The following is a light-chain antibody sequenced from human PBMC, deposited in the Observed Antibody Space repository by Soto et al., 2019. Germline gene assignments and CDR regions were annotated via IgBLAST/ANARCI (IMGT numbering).Light chain of an antibody. CDR2: GVS. CDR3: QHYSYSRYFS. Sequence: EMVLTQSPGTLSLSPGERATLSCRASQSVSHNYLAWYQQKPGQAPRLLIYGVSYRATGIPDRFSGSGSGTDCTLTISRLEPEDFAVYYCQHYSYSRYFSFGPGTKVEIK. J-gene: IGKJ3*01. CDR1: QSVSHNY. V-gene: IGKV3-20*01.